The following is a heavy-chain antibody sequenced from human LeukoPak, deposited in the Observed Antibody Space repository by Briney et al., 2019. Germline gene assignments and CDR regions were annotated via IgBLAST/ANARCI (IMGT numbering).Heavy chain of an antibody. CDR3: AREGAGPGQPFDY. V-gene: IGHV3-48*03. CDR2: ISSSGSTK. Sequence: GGSLRLSGAASGFSFSSYEMNWVRQAPGKGLEWVSYISSSGSTKYYADSVKGRFAISRDNGKNSLCLQMNSLRAEDTAVYYCAREGAGPGQPFDYWGQGTLVTVSS. CDR1: GFSFSSYE. J-gene: IGHJ4*02. D-gene: IGHD3-16*01.